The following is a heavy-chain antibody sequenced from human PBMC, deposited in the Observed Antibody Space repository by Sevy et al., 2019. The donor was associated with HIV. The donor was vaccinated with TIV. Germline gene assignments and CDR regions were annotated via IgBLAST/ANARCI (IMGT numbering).Heavy chain of an antibody. V-gene: IGHV3-21*01. Sequence: GGSLRLSCTASGFTFSSFSMSWVRQAPGKGLEWVASINSRSTNIYHADPVKGRFTTSRGNAKNSLYLQMNSLRAEDTAVYYCARDPSPGSTAIQDYWGPGTLVTVSS. CDR3: ARDPSPGSTAIQDY. J-gene: IGHJ4*02. CDR1: GFTFSSFS. D-gene: IGHD2-21*02. CDR2: INSRSTNI.